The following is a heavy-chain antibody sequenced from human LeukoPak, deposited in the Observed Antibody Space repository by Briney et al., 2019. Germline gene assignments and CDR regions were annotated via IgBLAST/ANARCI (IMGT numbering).Heavy chain of an antibody. V-gene: IGHV4-4*07. CDR3: ASKIPPHTAGGYDLYYFDS. CDR2: INSNGNT. Sequence: SETLSLTCSVSGGSINSYYWSWIRQSAGKGLEWMGRINSNGNTNYNPSLNSRVTMSLDTSKNQFSLRLTSVTAADTAVYYCASKIPPHTAGGYDLYYFDSWGRGTVVSVSS. D-gene: IGHD5-12*01. CDR1: GGSINSYY. J-gene: IGHJ4*02.